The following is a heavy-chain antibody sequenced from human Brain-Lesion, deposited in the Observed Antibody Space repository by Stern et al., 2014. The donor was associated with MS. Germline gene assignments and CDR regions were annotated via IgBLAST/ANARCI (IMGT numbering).Heavy chain of an antibody. D-gene: IGHD2-21*01. CDR2: INHSGRV. V-gene: IGHV4-34*01. CDR3: ARDVGGAFDY. Sequence: QVQLQQWGAGLLQPAETLALTCAASGGSFSGYYWTWLRQPPGKGLEWLGEINHSGRVNYNPSPGSRLTISAQPTKHNLFLTQSSATAADTAVYYCARDVGGAFDYWGQGTLVTVSS. J-gene: IGHJ4*02. CDR1: GGSFSGYY.